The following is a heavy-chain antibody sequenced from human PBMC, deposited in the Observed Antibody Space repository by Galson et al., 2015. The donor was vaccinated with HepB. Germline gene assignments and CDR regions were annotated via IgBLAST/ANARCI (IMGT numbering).Heavy chain of an antibody. V-gene: IGHV3-21*01. D-gene: IGHD2-2*02. CDR3: ARDNTSPYQLPYQHYYYYMDV. Sequence: SLRLSCAASGFTFSSYSMNWVRQAPGKGLEWVSSISSSSSYIYYADSVKGRFTISRDNAKNSLYLQMNSLRAEDTAVYYCARDNTSPYQLPYQHYYYYMDVWGKGTTVTVSS. CDR2: ISSSSSYI. J-gene: IGHJ6*03. CDR1: GFTFSSYS.